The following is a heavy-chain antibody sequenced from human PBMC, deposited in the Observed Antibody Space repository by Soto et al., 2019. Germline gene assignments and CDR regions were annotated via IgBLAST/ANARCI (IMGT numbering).Heavy chain of an antibody. Sequence: EVQLLESGGGLVQPGGSLRLSCAASGFTFSNYAVTWVRQAPGKGLEWVSTISGSGGSTYYADSVKCRFTTSRDNSKNTLYLQMNSLRAEDTAVYYCAKDQGSSWYEIDYWGQGTLVTVSS. D-gene: IGHD6-13*01. V-gene: IGHV3-23*01. CDR1: GFTFSNYA. CDR2: ISGSGGST. CDR3: AKDQGSSWYEIDY. J-gene: IGHJ4*02.